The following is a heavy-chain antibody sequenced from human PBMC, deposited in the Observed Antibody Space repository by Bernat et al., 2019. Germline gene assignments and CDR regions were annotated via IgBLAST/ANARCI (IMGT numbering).Heavy chain of an antibody. Sequence: EVQLVQSGAEVKKPGESLRISCKGSGYSFTSYWISWVRQMPGKGLEWMGRIDPSDSYSNYSPSFQGHVTSTADKSISTAYLQWSSLKASDTAMYYCARGFNTGTTFHDAFDIWGQGTMVTVSS. CDR1: GYSFTSYW. CDR3: ARGFNTGTTFHDAFDI. D-gene: IGHD4-17*01. J-gene: IGHJ3*02. V-gene: IGHV5-10-1*03. CDR2: IDPSDSYS.